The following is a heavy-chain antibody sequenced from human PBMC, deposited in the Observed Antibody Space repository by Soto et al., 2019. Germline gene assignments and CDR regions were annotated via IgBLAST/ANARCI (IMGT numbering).Heavy chain of an antibody. CDR2: INPSGGST. CDR3: ATHDSSAPRGDAFDI. D-gene: IGHD3-22*01. V-gene: IGHV1-46*01. Sequence: QVQLVQSGAEVKKPGASVKVSCKASGYTFTSYYMHWVRQAPGQGLEWMGIINPSGGSTSYAQKFLGRVTMTRDTSTSTVYTELSSLRSEDTAVYYCATHDSSAPRGDAFDIWGQGTMVTVSS. J-gene: IGHJ3*02. CDR1: GYTFTSYY.